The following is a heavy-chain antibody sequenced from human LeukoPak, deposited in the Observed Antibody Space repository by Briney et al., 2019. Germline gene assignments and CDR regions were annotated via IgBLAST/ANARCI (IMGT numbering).Heavy chain of an antibody. J-gene: IGHJ3*02. CDR2: IGNAGDT. CDR1: GFTFSSYD. Sequence: GGSLRLSCAASGFTFSSYDMHWVRQAPGKGLEWVSAIGNAGDTYYPGSVKGRFTISRENAKNSLYLQMNSLRAGDTAVYYCARGHYYAAFDIWGQGTMVTVSS. D-gene: IGHD3-10*01. V-gene: IGHV3-13*04. CDR3: ARGHYYAAFDI.